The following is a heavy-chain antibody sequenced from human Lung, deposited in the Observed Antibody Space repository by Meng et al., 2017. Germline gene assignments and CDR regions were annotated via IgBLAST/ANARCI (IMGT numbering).Heavy chain of an antibody. CDR2: IYYSGAT. Sequence: QVQLQESGPGLVKPSETLSLTCTVSGGSISSSSNDWDWIRQPPGKRLEWIGSIYYSGATYYNPSLKSRVTMSVDTSKNQFSLRLSSVTAADTAVFYCARRVHDGRHYHYFDYWGQGALVTVSS. CDR3: ARRVHDGRHYHYFDY. J-gene: IGHJ4*02. V-gene: IGHV4-39*01. D-gene: IGHD3-16*01. CDR1: GGSISSSSND.